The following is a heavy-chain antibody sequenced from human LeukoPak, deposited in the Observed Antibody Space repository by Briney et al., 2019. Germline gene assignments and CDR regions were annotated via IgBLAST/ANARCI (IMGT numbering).Heavy chain of an antibody. CDR1: GFTFSSYG. D-gene: IGHD3-9*01. V-gene: IGHV3-30*18. CDR2: ISYDGSNK. J-gene: IGHJ5*02. CDR3: AKDPDYDILTGYEWFDP. Sequence: GGSLRLSCAASGFTFSSYGMHWVRQAPGKGLEWVAVISYDGSNKYYADSVKGRFTISRDNSKNTLYLQMNSLRAEDTAVYYCAKDPDYDILTGYEWFDPWGQGTLVTVSS.